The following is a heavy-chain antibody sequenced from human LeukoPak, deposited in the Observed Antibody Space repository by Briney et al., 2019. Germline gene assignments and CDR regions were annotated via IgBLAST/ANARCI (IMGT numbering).Heavy chain of an antibody. D-gene: IGHD3-10*01. CDR3: ARGGTMVRGVTRVYYYYGMDV. Sequence: ASVKVSCKASGYTFTSYGISWVQQAPGQGLEWMGWISAYNGNTNYAQKLQGRVTMTTDTSTSTAYMELRSLRSEDTAVYYCARGGTMVRGVTRVYYYYGMDVWGQGTTVTVSS. CDR1: GYTFTSYG. CDR2: ISAYNGNT. V-gene: IGHV1-18*01. J-gene: IGHJ6*02.